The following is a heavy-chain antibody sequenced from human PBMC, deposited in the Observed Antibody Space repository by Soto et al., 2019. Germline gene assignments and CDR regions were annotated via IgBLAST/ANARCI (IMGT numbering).Heavy chain of an antibody. J-gene: IGHJ4*02. V-gene: IGHV3-7*01. CDR3: ASHSNGYKY. D-gene: IGHD3-22*01. Sequence: GGSLRLSCAAAGFNFSSYVMSWVRQAPGKGLEWVANIKQDGSEKYYVDSVKGRFTISRDNAKNSLYLQMNSLRAEDTAVYYCASHSNGYKYWGQGTLVTVSS. CDR2: IKQDGSEK. CDR1: GFNFSSYV.